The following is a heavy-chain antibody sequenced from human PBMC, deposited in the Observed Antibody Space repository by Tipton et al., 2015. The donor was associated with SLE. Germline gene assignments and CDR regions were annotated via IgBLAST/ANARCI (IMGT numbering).Heavy chain of an antibody. CDR2: VSHSRST. J-gene: IGHJ6*03. CDR1: GGSFSGYA. Sequence: LRLSCAVSGGSFSGYAWSWVRQPPGKGLEWTGEVSHSRSTNYNPSLKSRGTISLDTSNNQFSLRLSSVTAADTAVYYCVRAVSGYFNFCYMDVWGRGTTVTISS. CDR3: VRAVSGYFNFCYMDV. V-gene: IGHV4-34*01. D-gene: IGHD3-3*01.